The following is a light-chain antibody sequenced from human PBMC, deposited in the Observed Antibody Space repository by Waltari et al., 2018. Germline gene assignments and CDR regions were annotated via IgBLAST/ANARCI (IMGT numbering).Light chain of an antibody. CDR1: PSISSD. V-gene: IGKV3-15*01. Sequence: EIVMTQSPATLSMSSGERATLSCRASPSISSDLAWYQQKPGQAPRLLIYGASTRATGIPARFSGSGSGTEFTLTISSLQSGDFAVYYCQQYNNWPQTFGQGTKVEIK. CDR2: GAS. CDR3: QQYNNWPQT. J-gene: IGKJ1*01.